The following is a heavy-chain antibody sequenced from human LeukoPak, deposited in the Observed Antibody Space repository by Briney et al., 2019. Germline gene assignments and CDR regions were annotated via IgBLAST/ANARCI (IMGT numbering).Heavy chain of an antibody. J-gene: IGHJ6*02. CDR2: ISWNSGSI. CDR3: AASPVVPAAHYYYYGMDV. V-gene: IGHV3-9*01. CDR1: GFTFDDYA. Sequence: GGSLRLSCAASGFTFDDYAMHWVRQAPGKGLEWVSGISWNSGSIGYADSVKGRFTISRDNAKNSLYLQMNSLRAEDTALYYCAASPVVPAAHYYYYGMDVWGQGTTVTVSS. D-gene: IGHD2-2*01.